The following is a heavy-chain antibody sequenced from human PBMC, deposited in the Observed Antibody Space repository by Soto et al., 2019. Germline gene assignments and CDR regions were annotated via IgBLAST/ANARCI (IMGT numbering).Heavy chain of an antibody. CDR2: MNPNSGNT. J-gene: IGHJ6*02. D-gene: IGHD3-9*01. V-gene: IGHV1-8*01. CDR3: ARGPQVLRYFDWLLPYYYYGMDV. Sequence: VASVKVSCKASGYTFTSYDINWLRQATGQGLEWMGWMNPNSGNTGYAQKFQGRVTMTRNTSISTAYMELSSLRSEDTAVYYCARGPQVLRYFDWLLPYYYYGMDVWGQGNTVTVSS. CDR1: GYTFTSYD.